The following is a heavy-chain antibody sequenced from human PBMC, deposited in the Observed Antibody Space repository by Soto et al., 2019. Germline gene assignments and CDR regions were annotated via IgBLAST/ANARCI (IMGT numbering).Heavy chain of an antibody. CDR3: ARTRSSSWYGPQHYYYDMDV. CDR1: GGTFSSYA. J-gene: IGHJ6*02. CDR2: IIPIFGTA. Sequence: GASVKVSCKASGGTFSSYAISWVRQAPGQGLEWMGGIIPIFGTANYAQKFQGRVTITADESTSTAYMELSSLRSEDTAVYYCARTRSSSWYGPQHYYYDMDVWGQGTTVTVSS. D-gene: IGHD6-13*01. V-gene: IGHV1-69*13.